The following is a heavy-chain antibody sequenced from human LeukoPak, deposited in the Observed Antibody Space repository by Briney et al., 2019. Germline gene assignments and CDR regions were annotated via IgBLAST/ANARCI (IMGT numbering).Heavy chain of an antibody. CDR3: AKDRKQCTSSSCYPAWFDP. J-gene: IGHJ5*02. CDR1: GGSICSSTYY. CDR2: IYYSGST. V-gene: IGHV4-39*07. D-gene: IGHD2-2*01. Sequence: PSETLSLTCTVSGGSICSSTYYWGWIRQPPGKGLEWIGNIYYSGSTYYNPSLKSRVTISADTSKNQFSLKLNSVTAADTAVYYCAKDRKQCTSSSCYPAWFDPWGQGTLVTVSS.